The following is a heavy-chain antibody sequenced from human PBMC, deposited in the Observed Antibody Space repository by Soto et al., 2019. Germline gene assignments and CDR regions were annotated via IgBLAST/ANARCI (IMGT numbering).Heavy chain of an antibody. CDR2: IYYSGST. D-gene: IGHD6-19*01. CDR1: GGSISSGDYY. Sequence: SETLSLTCTVSGGSISSGDYYWSWIRQPPGKGLEWIGSIYYSGSTYYNPSLKSRVTISVDSSNNQFSLKVTSVSAADTAVYYCGRRTPVAGGWVDSWGQGTLVTVSS. V-gene: IGHV4-30-4*01. CDR3: GRRTPVAGGWVDS. J-gene: IGHJ5*01.